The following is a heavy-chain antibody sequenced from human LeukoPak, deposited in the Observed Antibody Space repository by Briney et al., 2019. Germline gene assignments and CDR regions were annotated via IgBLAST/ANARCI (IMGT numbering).Heavy chain of an antibody. Sequence: GGSLRLSCAASGFTFDDYGMSWVRQAPGKGLEWVSGINWNGGSTGYADSVKGRFTISRDNAKNSLYLQMNSLRAEGTAVYYCAKEVYYGDYEGGSWFDPWGQGTLVTVSS. CDR1: GFTFDDYG. CDR3: AKEVYYGDYEGGSWFDP. D-gene: IGHD4-17*01. CDR2: INWNGGST. V-gene: IGHV3-20*04. J-gene: IGHJ5*02.